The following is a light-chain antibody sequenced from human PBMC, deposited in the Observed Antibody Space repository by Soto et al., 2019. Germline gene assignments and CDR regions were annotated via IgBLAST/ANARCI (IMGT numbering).Light chain of an antibody. CDR1: QSIGRD. CDR2: GAS. J-gene: IGKJ4*01. CDR3: QQYNSYSLT. Sequence: EIVLTQSPATLSLSPGERATLSCRASQSIGRDLGWYQQKPGQAPRLLMYGASSRATGIPARFSGSGSGTEFTLTISSLQPDDFASYYCQQYNSYSLTFGGGTKVEIK. V-gene: IGKV3D-15*01.